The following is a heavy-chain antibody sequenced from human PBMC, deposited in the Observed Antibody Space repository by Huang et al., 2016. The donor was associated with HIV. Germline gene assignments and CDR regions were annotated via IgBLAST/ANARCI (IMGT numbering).Heavy chain of an antibody. CDR1: GFTFSNSS. CDR2: ISSSSNLI. CDR3: AKTSAMEQQLVGAGF. V-gene: IGHV3-48*01. J-gene: IGHJ4*02. D-gene: IGHD1-1*01. Sequence: EVQLVESGGGLVQPGGSLRLSCAAYGFTFSNSSMNWVRQTPGKGLEWLSYISSSSNLIYYADSVKGRFTSSRDNAQSTLYFQMNSLRAEDTAVYYCAKTSAMEQQLVGAGFWGQGTLVTVSS.